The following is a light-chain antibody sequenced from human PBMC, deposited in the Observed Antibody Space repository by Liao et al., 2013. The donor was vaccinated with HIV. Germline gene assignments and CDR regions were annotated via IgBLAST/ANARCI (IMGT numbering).Light chain of an antibody. CDR3: QVWDRGPAL. J-gene: IGLJ2*01. Sequence: SYELTQPPSVSVSPGQTASITCSGDKLGDKYACWYQQKPGQSPVLVIYQDSKRPSGIPERFSGSSSENTGTLTISGTQPMDEADYYCQVWDRGPALFGGGTKLTVL. CDR2: QDS. CDR1: KLGDKY. V-gene: IGLV3-1*01.